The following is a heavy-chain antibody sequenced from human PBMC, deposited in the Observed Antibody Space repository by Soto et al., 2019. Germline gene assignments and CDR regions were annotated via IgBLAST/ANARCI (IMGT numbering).Heavy chain of an antibody. V-gene: IGHV3-48*03. CDR1: GFTFSSYE. J-gene: IGHJ1*01. Sequence: GGSLRLSCAASGFTFSSYEMNWVRQAPGKGLEWVSYISSSGSTIYYADSVKGRFTISRDNAKNSLYLQMNSLRAEDTAVYYCARPLTKGVFQHWGQGTLVTVSS. CDR3: ARPLTKGVFQH. CDR2: ISSSGSTI.